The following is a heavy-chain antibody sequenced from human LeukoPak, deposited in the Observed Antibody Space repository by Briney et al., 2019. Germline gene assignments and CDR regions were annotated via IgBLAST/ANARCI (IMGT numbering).Heavy chain of an antibody. Sequence: GESLKISCKVSGYSFTSYWIGWVRQMPGKGLEWMGIIYPGDSDTRYSPSFQGQVTISADKSIFTAYLQWSSLQASDTAIYYCARYYSSCYYGSVHLSGGFDSWGQGTLVTVSS. J-gene: IGHJ4*02. CDR2: IYPGDSDT. CDR3: ARYYSSCYYGSVHLSGGFDS. D-gene: IGHD3-10*01. V-gene: IGHV5-51*01. CDR1: GYSFTSYW.